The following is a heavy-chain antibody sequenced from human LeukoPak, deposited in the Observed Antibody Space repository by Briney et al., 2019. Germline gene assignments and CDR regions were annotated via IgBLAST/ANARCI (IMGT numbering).Heavy chain of an antibody. CDR2: IYYSGST. D-gene: IGHD3-10*01. CDR3: ARHRGSGSYYNSFSWFDP. V-gene: IGHV4-39*01. Sequence: SETLSLTCTVSGGSISSSSYYWGWIRQPPGKGLEWIGSIYYSGSTYYNPSLKSRVTISVDTSKNQFSLKLSSVTAADTAVYYCARHRGSGSYYNSFSWFDPWGQGTLVTVYS. CDR1: GGSISSSSYY. J-gene: IGHJ5*02.